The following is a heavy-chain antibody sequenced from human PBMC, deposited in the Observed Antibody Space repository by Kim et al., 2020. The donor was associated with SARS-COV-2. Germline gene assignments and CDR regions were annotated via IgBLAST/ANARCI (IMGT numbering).Heavy chain of an antibody. V-gene: IGHV4-34*09. D-gene: IGHD3-10*01. J-gene: IGHJ4*02. CDR3: ARGSYYYGSGNDY. Sequence: NNAPSLKSRVTISVATSKNPFSLKLSSVTAADTAVYYWARGSYYYGSGNDYWGQGTLVTVSS.